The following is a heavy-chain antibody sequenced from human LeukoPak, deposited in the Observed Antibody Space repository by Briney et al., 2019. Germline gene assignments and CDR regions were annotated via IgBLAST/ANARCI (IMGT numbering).Heavy chain of an antibody. V-gene: IGHV3-11*06. CDR1: GFTFSDFH. CDR2: ISTTSSYT. Sequence: KPGGSLRLSCVASGFTFSDFHMSWIRQAPGKGLEWVAYISTTSSYTNYAASVKGRFTISRDNAKNSLYLHMTSLRAEDTAVYYCTRDTEWALDYWGQGTLVTVSS. CDR3: TRDTEWALDY. J-gene: IGHJ4*02. D-gene: IGHD3-3*01.